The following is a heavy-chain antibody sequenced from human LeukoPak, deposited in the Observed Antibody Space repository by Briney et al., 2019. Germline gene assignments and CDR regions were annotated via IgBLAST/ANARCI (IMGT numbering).Heavy chain of an antibody. CDR2: ISSSGSSI. CDR1: GFTFSNYE. J-gene: IGHJ6*03. V-gene: IGHV3-48*03. CDR3: ARQMWYVGYYMDV. Sequence: GGSLRLSCAASGFTFSNYEMNWVRRAPGKGLEWVSYISSSGSSIYYADSVKGRFTISRDNAKNSPYLQMNSLRAEDTAIYYCARQMWYVGYYMDVWGKGTTVTISS. D-gene: IGHD2-15*01.